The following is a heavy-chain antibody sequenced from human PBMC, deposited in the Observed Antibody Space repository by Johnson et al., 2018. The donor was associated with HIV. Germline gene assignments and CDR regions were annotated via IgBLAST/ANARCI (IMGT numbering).Heavy chain of an antibody. CDR2: IYSGGST. CDR1: GFTVSSNY. V-gene: IGHV3-66*01. J-gene: IGHJ3*02. CDR3: AREAWGFGERVDALEI. Sequence: MLLVESGGGLVQPGGSLRLSCAASGFTVSSNYMSWVRQAPGKGLEWVSVIYSGGSTYYADSVKGRFTISRDNSKNTLYLQMNSLRAEDTAVYYCAREAWGFGERVDALEIWGQGTMVTVSS. D-gene: IGHD3-10*01.